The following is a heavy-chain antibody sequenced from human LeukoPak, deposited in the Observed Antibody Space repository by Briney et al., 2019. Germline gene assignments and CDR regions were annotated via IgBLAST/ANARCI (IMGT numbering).Heavy chain of an antibody. CDR1: GFTFSSYW. Sequence: GGSLRLSCAASGFTFSSYWMHWVRQAPGKGLVWVSRINSDGSSTSYADSVKGRFTISRDNAKNTLCLQMNSLRAEDTAVYYCASVRLHGDYNYWGQGPLVTVSS. CDR3: ASVRLHGDYNY. J-gene: IGHJ4*02. CDR2: INSDGSST. V-gene: IGHV3-74*01. D-gene: IGHD4-17*01.